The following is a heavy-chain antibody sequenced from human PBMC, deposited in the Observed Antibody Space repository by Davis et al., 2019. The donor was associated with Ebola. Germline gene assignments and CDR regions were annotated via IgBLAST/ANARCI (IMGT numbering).Heavy chain of an antibody. J-gene: IGHJ4*01. Sequence: ASVKVSCKASGYTFTSYYTHWVRQAPGQGLEWMGIINPSGGSTSYAQKFQGRVTITRDMSTSTSYLDLSNLRPEDTAVYYCAASAGTVGKFDYWGQGTLVTVSS. V-gene: IGHV1-46*01. CDR1: GYTFTSYY. CDR3: AASAGTVGKFDY. CDR2: INPSGGST. D-gene: IGHD1-14*01.